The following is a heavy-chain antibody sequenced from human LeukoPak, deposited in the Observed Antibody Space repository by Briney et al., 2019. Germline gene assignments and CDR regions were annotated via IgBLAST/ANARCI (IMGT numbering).Heavy chain of an antibody. J-gene: IGHJ6*03. D-gene: IGHD2-2*01. CDR1: GGSISSYY. V-gene: IGHV4-4*07. CDR2: IYTSGST. Sequence: SETLSLTCTVSGGSISSYYWSWIRQPAGKGLEWIGRIYTSGSTNYNPSLKSRVTMSVDTSKNQFSLKLSPVTAADTAVYYCARDGDQDCSSTSCYYYYMDVWGKGTTVTVSS. CDR3: ARDGDQDCSSTSCYYYYMDV.